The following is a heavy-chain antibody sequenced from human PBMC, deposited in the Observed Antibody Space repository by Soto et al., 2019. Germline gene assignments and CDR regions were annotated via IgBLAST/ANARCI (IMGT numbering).Heavy chain of an antibody. D-gene: IGHD1-26*01. CDR2: ISGSGGST. V-gene: IGHV3-23*01. CDR1: GFTFSSYA. CDR3: AKDHSGSYVLPVFDI. Sequence: GGSLRLSCAASGFTFSSYAMSWVRQAPGKGLEWVSAISGSGGSTYYADSVKGRFTISRDNSKNTLYLQMNSLRAEDTAVYYCAKDHSGSYVLPVFDIWRQGTMVTVSS. J-gene: IGHJ3*02.